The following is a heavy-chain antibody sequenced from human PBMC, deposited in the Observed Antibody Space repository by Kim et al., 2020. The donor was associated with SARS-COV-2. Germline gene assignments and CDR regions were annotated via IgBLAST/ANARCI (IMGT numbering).Heavy chain of an antibody. J-gene: IGHJ5*02. V-gene: IGHV4-59*08. CDR3: ARHSNSLGSGSWGFRFDP. Sequence: SETLTLTCTVSGGSISSYYWSWIRQPPGKGLEWIGYISYSGSTNYNPSLKSRVTISVDNTKNKFSQMLSSVTAADTAVYYCARHSNSLGSGSWGFRFDP. CDR1: GGSISSYY. CDR2: ISYSGST. D-gene: IGHD3-10*01.